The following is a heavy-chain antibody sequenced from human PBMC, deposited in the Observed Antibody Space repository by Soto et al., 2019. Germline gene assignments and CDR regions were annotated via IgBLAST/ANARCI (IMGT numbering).Heavy chain of an antibody. J-gene: IGHJ6*02. D-gene: IGHD2-8*01. CDR3: ARRGPMVSYYYYGMDV. CDR2: IYPGDSDT. CDR1: GYSFTSYW. V-gene: IGHV5-51*01. Sequence: PGESLKISCKGSGYSFTSYWIGRVRQMPGKGLEWMGIIYPGDSDTRYSPSFQGQVTISVDKSISTAYLQWSSLKASDTAMYYCARRGPMVSYYYYGMDVWGQGTTVTVSS.